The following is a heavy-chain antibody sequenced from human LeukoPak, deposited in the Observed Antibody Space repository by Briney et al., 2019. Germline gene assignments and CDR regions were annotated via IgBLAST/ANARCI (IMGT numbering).Heavy chain of an antibody. CDR1: GYTFTGYY. J-gene: IGHJ4*02. Sequence: GASVKVSCKASGYTFTGYYMHWVRQAPGQGLEWMGWINPNSGGTNYAQKFQGRVTMTRDTSISTAYMELSRLRSDATAVYYCARLDIVVVVAATGVGYWGQGTLVTVSS. CDR2: INPNSGGT. D-gene: IGHD2-15*01. CDR3: ARLDIVVVVAATGVGY. V-gene: IGHV1-2*02.